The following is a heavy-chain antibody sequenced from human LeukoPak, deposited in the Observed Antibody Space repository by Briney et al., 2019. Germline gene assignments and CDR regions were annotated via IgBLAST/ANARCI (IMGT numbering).Heavy chain of an antibody. CDR3: AREFTFGGVLGY. J-gene: IGHJ4*02. V-gene: IGHV4-34*01. D-gene: IGHD3-16*01. CDR2: INHSGST. Sequence: MPSETLSLTCAVYGGSFSGYYWSWIRQPPGKGLEWIGEINHSGSTNYNPSLKSRVTISVDTSKNQFSLKLSSVTAADTAVYYCAREFTFGGVLGYWGQGTLVTVSS. CDR1: GGSFSGYY.